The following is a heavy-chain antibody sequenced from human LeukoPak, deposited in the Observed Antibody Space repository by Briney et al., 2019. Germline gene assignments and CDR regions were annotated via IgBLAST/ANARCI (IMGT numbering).Heavy chain of an antibody. D-gene: IGHD5-24*01. CDR1: GFTFSSHA. CDR3: AKDIQLST. J-gene: IGHJ3*01. Sequence: GGSLRLSCAASGFTFSSHAMSWVRQAPGKGLEWVSTIGDIGGSTSYADSVKGRFTISRDNSKNTLSLQMDSLRVEDTAMYFCAKDIQLSTWGLGTMVTVSS. V-gene: IGHV3-23*01. CDR2: IGDIGGST.